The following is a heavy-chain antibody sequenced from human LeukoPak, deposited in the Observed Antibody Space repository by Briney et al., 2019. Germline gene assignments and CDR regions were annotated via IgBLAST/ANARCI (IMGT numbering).Heavy chain of an antibody. J-gene: IGHJ5*02. Sequence: SETLSLTCTVSGGSISSYYWSWIRQPPGKGLEWIGYIYYSGGTNYNPSLKSRVTISVDTSKNQFSLKLSSVTAADTAVYYCAREWNWFDPWGRGTLVTVSS. CDR2: IYYSGGT. V-gene: IGHV4-59*01. CDR3: AREWNWFDP. CDR1: GGSISSYY.